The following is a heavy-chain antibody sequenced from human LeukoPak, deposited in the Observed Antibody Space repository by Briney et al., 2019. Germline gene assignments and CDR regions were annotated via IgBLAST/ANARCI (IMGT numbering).Heavy chain of an antibody. J-gene: IGHJ4*02. CDR3: ARGSSWPDYYFDY. Sequence: GESLKISCKGSGYSFTSYWIGWVRPMPGKGLEWMGIIYPGDSDTRYSPSFQGQVTISADKSISTAYLQWSSLKASDTAMYYCARGSSWPDYYFDYWGQGTLVTVSS. CDR2: IYPGDSDT. V-gene: IGHV5-51*01. CDR1: GYSFTSYW. D-gene: IGHD6-13*01.